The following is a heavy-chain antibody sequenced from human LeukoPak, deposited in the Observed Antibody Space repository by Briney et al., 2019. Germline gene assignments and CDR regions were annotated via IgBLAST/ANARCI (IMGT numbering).Heavy chain of an antibody. CDR1: GLSFSTNW. CDR3: VGWGLSNY. J-gene: IGHJ4*02. CDR2: INPDGSEK. Sequence: GRSLRLSCAASGLSFSTNWMSWVRQAPGKGLEWGAHINPDGSEKYYVDSVKGRFSISRDNAKNSLYLQMNTLAVDDTAIYYCVGWGLSNYWGQGALVTVSS. V-gene: IGHV3-7*01. D-gene: IGHD3-16*01.